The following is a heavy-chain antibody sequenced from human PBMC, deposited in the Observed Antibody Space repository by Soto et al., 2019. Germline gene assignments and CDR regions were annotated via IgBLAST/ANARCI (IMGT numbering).Heavy chain of an antibody. J-gene: IGHJ3*02. Sequence: GGSLRLSCAASGLTFSSYSMNWVRQTPGKGLEWVSSISSSSSYIYYADSVKGRFTISRDNAKNSLYLQMNSLRAEDTAVYYCAVLLVRGIDAFDIWGQGTMVTVSS. D-gene: IGHD3-10*01. V-gene: IGHV3-21*01. CDR2: ISSSSSYI. CDR3: AVLLVRGIDAFDI. CDR1: GLTFSSYS.